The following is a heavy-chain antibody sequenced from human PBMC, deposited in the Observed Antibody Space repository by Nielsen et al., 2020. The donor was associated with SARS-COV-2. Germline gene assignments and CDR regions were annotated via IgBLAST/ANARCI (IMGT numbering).Heavy chain of an antibody. CDR1: GGSISSGGYY. CDR2: IYYSGST. CDR3: ARVGINYYDSSGYPAFDI. Sequence: SETLSLTCTVSGGSISSGGYYWSWIRQHPGKGLEWIGYIYYSGSTYYNPSLKSRVTISVDTSKNQFSLKLSSVTAADTAVYYCARVGINYYDSSGYPAFDIWGQGTMVTVSS. V-gene: IGHV4-31*03. J-gene: IGHJ3*02. D-gene: IGHD3-22*01.